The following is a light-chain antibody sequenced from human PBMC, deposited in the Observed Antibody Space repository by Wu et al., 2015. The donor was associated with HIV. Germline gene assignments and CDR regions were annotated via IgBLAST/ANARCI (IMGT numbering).Light chain of an antibody. CDR1: QGVGSY. Sequence: EIVLTQSPATLSLSPGERATLSCRASQGVGSYLAWYQKKPGQAPRLLIYNASDRATGIPARFSGSGSGTDFTLTISSLEPEDFAVYYCQQRGNWPLFSFGPGTKVDIK. CDR2: NAS. J-gene: IGKJ3*01. CDR3: QQRGNWPLFS. V-gene: IGKV3-11*01.